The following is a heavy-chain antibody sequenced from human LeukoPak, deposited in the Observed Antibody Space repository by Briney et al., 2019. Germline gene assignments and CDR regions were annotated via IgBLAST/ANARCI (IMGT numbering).Heavy chain of an antibody. CDR1: GFTFRNYW. CDR2: IKAKGSDK. CDR3: ARDRPRYCSSTSCYDYYYYGMDV. Sequence: GSLRLFCAASGFTFRNYWMNWVRQAPGEGLEGVANIKAKGSDKYYSDPVKGRFTISRDNAKDPLFMAMNRPRTEDTAVYYCARDRPRYCSSTSCYDYYYYGMDVWGQGTTVTVSS. D-gene: IGHD2-2*01. J-gene: IGHJ6*02. V-gene: IGHV3-7*03.